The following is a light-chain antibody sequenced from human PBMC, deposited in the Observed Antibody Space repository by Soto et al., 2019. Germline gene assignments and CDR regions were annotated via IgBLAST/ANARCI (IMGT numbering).Light chain of an antibody. V-gene: IGLV1-40*01. CDR3: QSYDYSLSGVL. CDR1: ASNIGASYD. CDR2: GNF. J-gene: IGLJ2*01. Sequence: QPVLTQPPSVSGAPGQRVTISCAGSASNIGASYDVHWYQQVPGTAPKLLIYGNFNRPSGVPDRFSGSKSGTSASLAITGLQAEDEADYYCQSYDYSLSGVLFGGGTQLTVL.